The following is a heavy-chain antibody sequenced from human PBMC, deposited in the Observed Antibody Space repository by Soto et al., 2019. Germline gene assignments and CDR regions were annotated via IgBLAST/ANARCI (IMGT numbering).Heavy chain of an antibody. CDR3: AKVASLITMVRGVYFDH. V-gene: IGHV3-23*01. Sequence: EVQLLESGGGLVQPGGSLRLSCAASGFTFSSYAMTWVRQAPGKGLEWVSAMSGNGGGTYYADSVKGRFTISRDYSKNTEYLQMNSLRAEDTAVYYCAKVASLITMVRGVYFDHWGQGTLVTVSA. J-gene: IGHJ4*02. CDR1: GFTFSSYA. CDR2: MSGNGGGT. D-gene: IGHD3-10*01.